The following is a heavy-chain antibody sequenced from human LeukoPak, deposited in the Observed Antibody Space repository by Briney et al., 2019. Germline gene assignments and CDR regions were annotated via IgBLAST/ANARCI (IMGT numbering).Heavy chain of an antibody. CDR2: INHSGST. D-gene: IGHD1-7*01. J-gene: IGHJ6*02. CDR1: GGSFSGYY. CDR3: AKLTGTNHYYYYYGMDV. Sequence: SETLSLTCAVYGGSFSGYYWSWIRQPPGKGLEWIGEINHSGSTNYNPSLKSRVTISVDTSKNQFSLKLSSVTAADTAVYYCAKLTGTNHYYYYYGMDVWGQGTTVTVSS. V-gene: IGHV4-34*01.